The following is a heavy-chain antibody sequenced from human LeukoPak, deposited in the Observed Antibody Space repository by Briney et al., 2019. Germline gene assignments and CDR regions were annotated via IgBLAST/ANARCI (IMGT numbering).Heavy chain of an antibody. V-gene: IGHV4-34*01. J-gene: IGHJ6*03. Sequence: SETLSLTCAVYGGSFSGYYCSWIRQPPGKGLEWIGQINHRGITNYNPSLKSRVTISVDTSKNQLSLKLSSVTAADTAVYYCARVGYSYSINDWSRTGLGAYPTKYYYYMDVWGKGTTVTVSS. CDR2: INHRGIT. D-gene: IGHD5-18*01. CDR3: ARVGYSYSINDWSRTGLGAYPTKYYYYMDV. CDR1: GGSFSGYY.